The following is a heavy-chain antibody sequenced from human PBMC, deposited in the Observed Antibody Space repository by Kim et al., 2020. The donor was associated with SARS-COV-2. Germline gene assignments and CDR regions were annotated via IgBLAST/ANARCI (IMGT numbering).Heavy chain of an antibody. Sequence: PALKRRVTIAADTSKNQFSLRLTSVTATDTAIYYCARHIVEMSTMGRFDPWGQGTLVSVSS. V-gene: IGHV4-39*01. D-gene: IGHD1-1*01. J-gene: IGHJ5*02. CDR3: ARHIVEMSTMGRFDP.